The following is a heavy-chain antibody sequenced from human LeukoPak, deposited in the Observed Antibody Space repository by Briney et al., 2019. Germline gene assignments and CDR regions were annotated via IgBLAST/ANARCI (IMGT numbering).Heavy chain of an antibody. D-gene: IGHD1-1*01. CDR3: ATPTAGTWHFDY. CDR1: GFTFRNVW. J-gene: IGHJ4*02. V-gene: IGHV3-15*01. Sequence: GGSLRLSCAAAGFTFRNVWMSWVRQAPGKGLEWVGRIKSISDGGTEDYAAPVRGRLTISRDDSKNTLYLQMNSLRAEDTAVYYCATPTAGTWHFDYWGQGTLVTVSS. CDR2: IKSISDGGTE.